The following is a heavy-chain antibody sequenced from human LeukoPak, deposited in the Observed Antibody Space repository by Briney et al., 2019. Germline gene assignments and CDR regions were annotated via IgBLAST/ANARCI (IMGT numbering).Heavy chain of an antibody. Sequence: PSETLSLTCTVSGGSISSGSYYWSWIRQPAGKGLEWIGRIYTSGSTNYNPSLKSRVTISVDTSKNQFSLKLSSVTAADTAVYYCARSPIAYCGSDCSTDAFDIWGQGTMVTVSS. CDR1: GGSISSGSYY. CDR2: IYTSGST. V-gene: IGHV4-61*02. J-gene: IGHJ3*02. CDR3: ARSPIAYCGSDCSTDAFDI. D-gene: IGHD2-21*02.